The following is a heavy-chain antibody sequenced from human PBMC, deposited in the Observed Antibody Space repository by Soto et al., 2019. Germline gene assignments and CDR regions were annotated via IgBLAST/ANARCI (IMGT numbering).Heavy chain of an antibody. CDR2: IYYSGNT. CDR3: ASSSLFHY. D-gene: IGHD6-6*01. V-gene: IGHV4-39*01. J-gene: IGHJ4*02. Sequence: SETLSLTCTVSGGSISSSSYYWSWIRQPPGRGPEWIGSIYYSGNTYYKPSLKSRVSISIDTSRNQFSLKLTSVTAADTGVYYCASSSLFHYWGPGILVT. CDR1: GGSISSSSYY.